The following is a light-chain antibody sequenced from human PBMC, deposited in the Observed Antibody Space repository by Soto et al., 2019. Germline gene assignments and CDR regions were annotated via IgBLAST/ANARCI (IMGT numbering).Light chain of an antibody. J-gene: IGLJ3*02. V-gene: IGLV1-51*01. CDR1: SSNIGNNY. CDR2: ENN. CDR3: GTWDSSLSVHWV. Sequence: QSVLTQPPSVSAAPGQKVTISCSGSSSNIGNNYVSWYQQLPGTAPKLLIYENNKRPSGIPDRFSGSKSGTSATLGITGRQTGDEADYYCGTWDSSLSVHWVFGGVTKLTVL.